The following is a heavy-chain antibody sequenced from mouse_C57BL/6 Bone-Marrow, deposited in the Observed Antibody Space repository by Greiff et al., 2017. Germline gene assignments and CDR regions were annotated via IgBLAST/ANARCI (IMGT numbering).Heavy chain of an antibody. J-gene: IGHJ3*01. CDR2: ISSGGSYT. CDR1: GFTFSSYG. V-gene: IGHV5-6*01. Sequence: DVHLVESGGDLVKPGGSLKLSCAASGFTFSSYGMSWVRQTPDKRLEWVATISSGGSYTYYPDSVQGRFTIARDNAKNTLYLQMSSLKSEDTAMYYCAKLAAWFAYWGQGTLVTVSA. CDR3: AKLAAWFAY.